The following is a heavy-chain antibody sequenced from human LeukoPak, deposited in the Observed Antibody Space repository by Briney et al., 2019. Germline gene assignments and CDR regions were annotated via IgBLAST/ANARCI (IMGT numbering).Heavy chain of an antibody. V-gene: IGHV4-59*01. CDR2: IYYSVST. J-gene: IGHJ4*02. Sequence: SETLSLTCTASGGTISSYHWSWLRQPPGKGREWIGHIYYSVSTNYNPSLKNRVTISVATYKNQFSLKLSSVTAADTAVYYCARGSGSYLDYWGQGTLVTVSS. D-gene: IGHD3-10*01. CDR3: ARGSGSYLDY. CDR1: GGTISSYH.